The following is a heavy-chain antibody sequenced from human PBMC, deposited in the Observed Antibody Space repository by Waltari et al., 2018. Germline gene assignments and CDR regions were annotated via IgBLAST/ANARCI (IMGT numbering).Heavy chain of an antibody. Sequence: EVQLVQSGAEVKKPGESLKISCKGSGYSFTSYWIGWVRQMPGKGLEWMGIIYPGDSDTRYSPSFQGQVTISADKSISTAYLQWSSLRSEDTAVYYCARESPYTVTAELGAFDIWGQGTMVTVSS. D-gene: IGHD4-17*01. V-gene: IGHV5-51*01. J-gene: IGHJ3*02. CDR1: GYSFTSYW. CDR2: IYPGDSDT. CDR3: ARESPYTVTAELGAFDI.